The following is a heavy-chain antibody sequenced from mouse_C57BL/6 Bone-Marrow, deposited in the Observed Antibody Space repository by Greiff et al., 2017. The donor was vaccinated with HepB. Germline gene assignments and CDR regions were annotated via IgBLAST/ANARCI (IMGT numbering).Heavy chain of an antibody. CDR2: IDPENGDT. CDR1: GFNIKDDY. Sequence: EVKLQESGAELVRPGASVKLSCTASGFNIKDDYMHWVKQRPEQGLEWIGWIDPENGDTEYASKFQGKATITADTSSNTAYLQLSSLTSEDTAVYYCTTYYDLTWFAYWGQGTLVTVSA. CDR3: TTYYDLTWFAY. D-gene: IGHD2-4*01. V-gene: IGHV14-4*01. J-gene: IGHJ3*01.